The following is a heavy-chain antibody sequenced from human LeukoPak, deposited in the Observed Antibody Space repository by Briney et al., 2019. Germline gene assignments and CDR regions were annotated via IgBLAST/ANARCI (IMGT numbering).Heavy chain of an antibody. CDR3: ARDSSGSYNYNWFDP. Sequence: SETLSLTCTVSGGSISSYYWSWIRQPAGKGLEWIGRIYTSGSTNYNPSLKSRVTMSVDTSKNQFSLKLSSVTAADPAVYYCARDSSGSYNYNWFDPWGQGTLVTVSS. D-gene: IGHD3-10*01. CDR2: IYTSGST. V-gene: IGHV4-4*07. J-gene: IGHJ5*02. CDR1: GGSISSYY.